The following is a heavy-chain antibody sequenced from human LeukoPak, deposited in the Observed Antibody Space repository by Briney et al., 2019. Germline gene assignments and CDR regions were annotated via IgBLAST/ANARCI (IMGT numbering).Heavy chain of an antibody. V-gene: IGHV3-30*18. Sequence: GGSLRLSCAASGFTFSSYDMHWVRQAPGKGLEWVTVISYDGSNKYYADSVKGRFTISRDNSKNTLYLQMNSLRAEDTAVYYCAKGEFGVVTANFDYWGQGTLVTVSS. J-gene: IGHJ4*02. CDR2: ISYDGSNK. D-gene: IGHD2-21*02. CDR1: GFTFSSYD. CDR3: AKGEFGVVTANFDY.